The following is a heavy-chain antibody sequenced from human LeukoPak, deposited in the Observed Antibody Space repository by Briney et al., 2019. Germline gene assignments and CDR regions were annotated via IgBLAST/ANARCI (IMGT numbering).Heavy chain of an antibody. CDR2: INPNSGGT. CDR3: ARGAHVLRFLDETAFDY. J-gene: IGHJ4*02. V-gene: IGHV1-2*02. CDR1: GYTFTGYY. Sequence: ASVKVSCKASGYTFTGYYMHWVRQAPGQGLEWMGWINPNSGGTNYAQKFLGRVTMTRDTSISTAYMELSRLRSDDTAVYYCARGAHVLRFLDETAFDYWGQGTLVTVSS. D-gene: IGHD3-3*01.